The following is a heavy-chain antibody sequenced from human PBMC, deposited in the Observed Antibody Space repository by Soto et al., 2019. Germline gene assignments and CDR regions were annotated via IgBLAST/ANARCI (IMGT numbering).Heavy chain of an antibody. CDR3: AKAHSFVELTPFDY. Sequence: EVQLLESGGGLVQPGGSLRLSCAASGFTFYSYAMTWVRQAPGKGLEWVSSISGSGGTTYYVDSVKGRFTISRDSSKNTLYLQMTSLRTEDTAVYYCAKAHSFVELTPFDYWGQGSLVTVSS. J-gene: IGHJ4*02. D-gene: IGHD1-7*01. CDR2: ISGSGGTT. V-gene: IGHV3-23*01. CDR1: GFTFYSYA.